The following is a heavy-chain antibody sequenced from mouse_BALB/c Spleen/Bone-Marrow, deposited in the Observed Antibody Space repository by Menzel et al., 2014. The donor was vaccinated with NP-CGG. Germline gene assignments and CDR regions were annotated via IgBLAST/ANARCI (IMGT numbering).Heavy chain of an antibody. V-gene: IGHV1S81*02. CDR2: INPINGGT. CDR1: GYTFTSYY. J-gene: IGHJ1*01. CDR3: TRSNYGYWYFDV. D-gene: IGHD1-1*01. Sequence: VQLQESGAELVKPGASVKLSCKASGYTFTSYYMYWVRQRPGQGLEWIGEINPINGGTNFSEKFKSRATLTVGKSSSTAFMQLSTLTSEDSAVYYCTRSNYGYWYFDVWGAGTMVTVSS.